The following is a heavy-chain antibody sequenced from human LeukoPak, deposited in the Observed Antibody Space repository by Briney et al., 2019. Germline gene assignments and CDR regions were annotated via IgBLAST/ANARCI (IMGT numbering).Heavy chain of an antibody. CDR2: IYYSGST. CDR1: GGSISSYY. V-gene: IGHV4-59*01. CDR3: ARVTGYVIEDYFDY. Sequence: SETLSLTCTVSGGSISSYYWSWIRQPPGKGLEWIGYIYYSGSTNYNPSPKSRGTISVDTSKNQFSLRLSSVTAADTAVYYCARVTGYVIEDYFDYWGQGTLVTVS. D-gene: IGHD3-22*01. J-gene: IGHJ4*02.